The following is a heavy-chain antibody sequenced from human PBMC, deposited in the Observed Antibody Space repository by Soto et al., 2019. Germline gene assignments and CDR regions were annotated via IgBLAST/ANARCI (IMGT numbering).Heavy chain of an antibody. V-gene: IGHV3-30-3*01. Sequence: GGSLRLSCTASGFTFSSYAMSWVRQAPGKGLEWVAVISYDGSNKYYADSVKGRFTISRDNSKNTLYLQMNSLRAEDTAVYYCARAGLRGQYSSSSAYYYYGMDVWGQGTTVTVSS. CDR1: GFTFSSYA. CDR3: ARAGLRGQYSSSSAYYYYGMDV. D-gene: IGHD6-6*01. J-gene: IGHJ6*02. CDR2: ISYDGSNK.